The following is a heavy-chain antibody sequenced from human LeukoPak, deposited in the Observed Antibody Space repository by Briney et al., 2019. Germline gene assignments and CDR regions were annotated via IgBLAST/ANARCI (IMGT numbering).Heavy chain of an antibody. CDR1: GFTFSTFG. CDR3: AKHGRECSSSSCYVWFDS. V-gene: IGHV3-21*01. CDR2: ISSGSYI. D-gene: IGHD2-2*01. J-gene: IGHJ5*01. Sequence: SGGSLRLSCAASGFTFSTFGMIWVRQAPGKGLEWVSSISSGSYIYYADAVKARFTISRDNARNSLYLQMNSLRADDTAVYYCAKHGRECSSSSCYVWFDSWGQGTLVTVSS.